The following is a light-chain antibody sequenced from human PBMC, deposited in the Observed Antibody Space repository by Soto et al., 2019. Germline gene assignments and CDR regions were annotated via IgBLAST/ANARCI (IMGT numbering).Light chain of an antibody. CDR3: QQSYYNRL. Sequence: DIQMTQSPSSLSASIGDRVTITCRASQNLDTYLNWYQQKPGKAPKLLIYVASILQSGVPSRFSGSGSGTDFTLTISSLQSEDFATYYCQQSYYNRLFGQGTKVEIK. J-gene: IGKJ1*01. CDR1: QNLDTY. V-gene: IGKV1-39*01. CDR2: VAS.